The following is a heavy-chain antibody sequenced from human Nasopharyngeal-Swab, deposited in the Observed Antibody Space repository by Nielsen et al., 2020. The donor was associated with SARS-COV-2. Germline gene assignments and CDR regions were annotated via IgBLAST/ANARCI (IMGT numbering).Heavy chain of an antibody. Sequence: SETLSLTCTVSAVSITSQYWSWIWQPPGKWLEWIGYISHNSGTSYNPSLKSRVTIFMDTSKNQFSLRLRSVTAADTAVYYCAKEGATGWFDPWGQGTLVTVSS. J-gene: IGHJ5*02. CDR2: ISHNSGT. CDR1: AVSITSQY. CDR3: AKEGATGWFDP. V-gene: IGHV4-59*11.